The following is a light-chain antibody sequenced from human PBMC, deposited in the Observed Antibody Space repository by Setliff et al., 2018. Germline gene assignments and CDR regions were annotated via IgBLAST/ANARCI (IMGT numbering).Light chain of an antibody. CDR2: NVS. V-gene: IGKV3-20*01. J-gene: IGKJ4*01. CDR1: QKISGGH. CDR3: HHHAGPLT. Sequence: EIVLTQSPDILSLSPGERATLSCRASQKISGGHVGWYQQKPGQAPRLLIFNVSGRATGIPDRFSGFGSGTDFTLTISRLEPEDSAVYYCHHHAGPLTFGGGTKVDIK.